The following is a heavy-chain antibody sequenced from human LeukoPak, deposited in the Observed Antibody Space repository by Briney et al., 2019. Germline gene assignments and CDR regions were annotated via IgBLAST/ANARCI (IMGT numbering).Heavy chain of an antibody. J-gene: IGHJ6*02. CDR3: AREGLTVTTGYYYYGMDV. Sequence: SETLSLTCTVSGGSVSSGSYYWSWIRQPPGKGLEWIGYIYYSGSTNYNPSLKSRVTMSVDTSKNQFSLKLSSVTAADTAVYYCAREGLTVTTGYYYYGMDVWGQGTTVTVSS. V-gene: IGHV4-61*01. CDR1: GGSVSSGSYY. D-gene: IGHD4-11*01. CDR2: IYYSGST.